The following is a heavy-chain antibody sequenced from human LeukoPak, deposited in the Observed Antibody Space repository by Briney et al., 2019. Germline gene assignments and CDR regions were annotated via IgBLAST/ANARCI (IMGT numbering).Heavy chain of an antibody. CDR1: GFTFNTYA. J-gene: IGHJ4*02. D-gene: IGHD3-16*01. Sequence: PGGSLRLSCAASGFTFNTYAMTWVRQGPGKGLEWVSAISSSGGNTYYADSVKGRLTISRDNSKNTLYLQMSSLRAEDTAVYYCAKRPNWDYFDYWGQGTLVTASS. CDR3: AKRPNWDYFDY. CDR2: ISSSGGNT. V-gene: IGHV3-23*01.